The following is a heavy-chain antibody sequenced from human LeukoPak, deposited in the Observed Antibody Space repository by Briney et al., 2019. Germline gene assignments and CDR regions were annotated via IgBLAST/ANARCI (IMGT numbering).Heavy chain of an antibody. Sequence: SETLSLTCAVYGGSFSGYYWSWIRQPPGKGLEWIGEINHSGSTNYNPSLKSRVTISVDTSKNQFSLKLSSVTAADTAVYYCARGPYRVTMVRGGPGAFHIWGQGTMVTVSS. D-gene: IGHD3-10*01. V-gene: IGHV4-34*01. CDR1: GGSFSGYY. J-gene: IGHJ3*02. CDR3: ARGPYRVTMVRGGPGAFHI. CDR2: INHSGST.